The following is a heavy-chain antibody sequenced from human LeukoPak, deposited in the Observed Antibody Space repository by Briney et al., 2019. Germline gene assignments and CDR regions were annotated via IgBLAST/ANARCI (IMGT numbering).Heavy chain of an antibody. CDR1: GLTFADYT. CDR2: ISRNGVAT. J-gene: IGHJ2*01. V-gene: IGHV3-43*01. CDR3: ARAAYSSTWYSRYFDL. Sequence: GGSLRLSCAASGLTFADYTMHWVRQAPGKGLEWVSLISRNGVATKYADSVRGRFTISRDNSKNSLYLQMNSLRAGDTAVYYCARAAYSSTWYSRYFDLWGRGTLVTVSS. D-gene: IGHD6-13*01.